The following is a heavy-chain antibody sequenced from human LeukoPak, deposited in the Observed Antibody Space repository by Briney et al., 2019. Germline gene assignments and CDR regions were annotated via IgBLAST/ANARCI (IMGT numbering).Heavy chain of an antibody. CDR1: GFTFSSYG. CDR3: TRRNAMDV. J-gene: IGHJ6*02. Sequence: GGSLRLSCAASGFTFSSYGINWVRQAPGKGLEWVANINRDGSERYYVDSVKGRFTISRDDAKSSLYLQMNSLRAEDTAVYYCTRRNAMDVWGQGTTVIVFS. CDR2: INRDGSER. V-gene: IGHV3-7*03.